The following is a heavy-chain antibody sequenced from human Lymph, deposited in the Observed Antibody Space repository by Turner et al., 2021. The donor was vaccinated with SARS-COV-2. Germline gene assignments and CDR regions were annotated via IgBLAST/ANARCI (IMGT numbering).Heavy chain of an antibody. Sequence: VQLVESGGCVFQPGRSLNLSCAASGFTFSRYAMHWVRQAPGKGLEWVAIISYDGINKYYADSVKGRFTISRDNSKNTLYLQMNSLRAEDTAVYYCARALSGSYFRPFDYWGQGTLVTVSS. CDR2: ISYDGINK. V-gene: IGHV3-30-3*01. D-gene: IGHD1-26*01. CDR3: ARALSGSYFRPFDY. CDR1: GFTFSRYA. J-gene: IGHJ4*02.